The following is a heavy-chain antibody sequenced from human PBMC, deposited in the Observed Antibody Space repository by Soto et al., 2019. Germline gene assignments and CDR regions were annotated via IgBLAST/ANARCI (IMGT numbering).Heavy chain of an antibody. CDR2: INAGNGNT. CDR1: GYTFTSYA. V-gene: IGHV1-3*01. J-gene: IGHJ4*02. Sequence: ASVKVSCKASGYTFTSYAMHWVRQAPGQRLEWMGWINAGNGNTKYSQKFQGRVTITRDTSASTAYMELSSLRSEDTAVYYCARDISFYNYFDYWGQGTLVTVSS. CDR3: ARDISFYNYFDY. D-gene: IGHD2-2*02.